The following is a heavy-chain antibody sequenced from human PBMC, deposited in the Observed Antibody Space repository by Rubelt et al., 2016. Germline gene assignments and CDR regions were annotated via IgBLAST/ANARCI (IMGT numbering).Heavy chain of an antibody. CDR1: GGSISSTAYY. D-gene: IGHD1-1*01. CDR3: ARVTYTGNYGRGWFDP. Sequence: QLQLQLSGPRLVKPSETLSLTCTVSGGSISSTAYYWGWVRRPPGKGLEWIGSIYSGWGADCNPSLKSRVTISVDTSNHQFSLKLSIVTAADTAVYYCARVTYTGNYGRGWFDPWGQGTLVTVSS. CDR2: IYSGWGA. J-gene: IGHJ5*02. V-gene: IGHV4-39*01.